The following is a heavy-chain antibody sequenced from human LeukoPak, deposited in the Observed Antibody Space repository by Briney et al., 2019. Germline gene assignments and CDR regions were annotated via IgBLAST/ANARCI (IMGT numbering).Heavy chain of an antibody. D-gene: IGHD5-12*01. J-gene: IGHJ4*02. V-gene: IGHV1-69*06. CDR2: IIPIFSTA. CDR3: ARTVGYSGHDYLAWFDY. Sequence: GASVKVSCKASGGTFSSYAISWVRQAPGQGLEWMGGIIPIFSTANYAQKFQGRVTITADKSASTAYMELSSLRSEDTAVYYCARTVGYSGHDYLAWFDYWGQGTLVTVSS. CDR1: GGTFSSYA.